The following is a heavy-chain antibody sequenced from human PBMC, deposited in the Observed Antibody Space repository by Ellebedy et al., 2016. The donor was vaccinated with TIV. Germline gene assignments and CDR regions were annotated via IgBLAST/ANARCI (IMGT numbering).Heavy chain of an antibody. CDR3: ARLNYDSSGPDEWWFDP. J-gene: IGHJ5*02. CDR1: GGTFSSYA. D-gene: IGHD3-22*01. Sequence: AASVKVSCKASGGTFSSYAISWVRQAPGQGLEWMGRIIPILGIANYAQKFQGRVTITADKSTSTAYMELSSLRSEDTAVYYCARLNYDSSGPDEWWFDPWGQGTLVTVSS. CDR2: IIPILGIA. V-gene: IGHV1-69*04.